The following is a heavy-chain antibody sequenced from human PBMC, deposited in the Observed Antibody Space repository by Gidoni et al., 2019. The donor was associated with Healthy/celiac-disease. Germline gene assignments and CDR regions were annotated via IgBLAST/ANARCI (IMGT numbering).Heavy chain of an antibody. V-gene: IGHV3-66*01. J-gene: IGHJ4*02. CDR3: ARASPNFDWLQKLDY. Sequence: EVQLVESGGGLVQPGGSLRLSCAASGFTVSSNYMSWVRQAPGKGLEWVSVIYSGGSTYYADSVKGRFTISRDNSKNTLYLQMNSLRAEDTAVYYCARASPNFDWLQKLDYWGQGTLVTVSS. D-gene: IGHD3-9*01. CDR1: GFTVSSNY. CDR2: IYSGGST.